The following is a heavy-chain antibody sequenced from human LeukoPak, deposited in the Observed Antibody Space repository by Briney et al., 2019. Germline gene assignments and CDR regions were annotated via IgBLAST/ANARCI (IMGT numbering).Heavy chain of an antibody. D-gene: IGHD3-16*01. J-gene: IGHJ5*02. CDR3: AREVGGGFDP. Sequence: SETLSLTCTVSGGSISSYYWSWIRQPPGKGLEWIGYIYYSGSTNYNPPLKSRVTISVDTSKNQFSLKLSSVTAADTAVYYCAREVGGGFDPWGQGTLVTVSS. CDR2: IYYSGST. CDR1: GGSISSYY. V-gene: IGHV4-59*01.